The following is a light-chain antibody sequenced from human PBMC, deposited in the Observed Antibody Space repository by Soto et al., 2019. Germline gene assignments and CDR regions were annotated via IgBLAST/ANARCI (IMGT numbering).Light chain of an antibody. CDR1: QSVSSY. CDR2: DAS. CDR3: QQRSKWPST. J-gene: IGKJ4*01. V-gene: IGKV3-11*01. Sequence: EIVLTQSPVTLSLSPGERATLSCRASQSVSSYLAWYQQKPGQAPRLLIYDASTRATGIPARFSGSGYGTDFTLTISSLEPEDFAVYYCQQRSKWPSTFGGGTKVELK.